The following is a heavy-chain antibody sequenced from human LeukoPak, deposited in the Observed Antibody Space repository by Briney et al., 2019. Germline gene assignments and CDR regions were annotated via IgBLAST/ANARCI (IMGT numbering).Heavy chain of an antibody. CDR1: VGSHTTTHFD. J-gene: IGHJ4*02. Sequence: SETVSLIRAFSVGSHTTTHFDGAWIPQPPGQVVEWIATISSSGNASYYPSLTSRVTISVDTSKNQLSLGVTCVPAADTGLFYCARFKGGTGFDYWGRGILVIAS. V-gene: IGHV4-39*01. D-gene: IGHD1-26*01. CDR3: ARFKGGTGFDY. CDR2: ISSSGNA.